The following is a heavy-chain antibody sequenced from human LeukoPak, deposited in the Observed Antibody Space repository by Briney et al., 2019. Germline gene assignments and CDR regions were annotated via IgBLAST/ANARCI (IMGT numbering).Heavy chain of an antibody. CDR1: GYTFINYD. Sequence: GASVKVSCKASGYTFINYDINWVRQATGQGLQWMGWMNPNSGGTNYAQKFQGRVTMTRDTSISTAYMELSRLRSDDTAVYYCARARYGGYYWFDPWGQGTLVTVSS. CDR3: ARARYGGYYWFDP. V-gene: IGHV1-2*02. CDR2: MNPNSGGT. J-gene: IGHJ5*02. D-gene: IGHD4-17*01.